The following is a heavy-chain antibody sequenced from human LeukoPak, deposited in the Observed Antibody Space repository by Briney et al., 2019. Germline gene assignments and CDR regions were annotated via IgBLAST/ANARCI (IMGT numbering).Heavy chain of an antibody. CDR1: GLSLGNYP. Sequence: GGSLRLSCEASGLSLGNYPMHWVRQAPGKGLEWITLITYDGAFDGGKTYYADSVKGRFTVSRDNSKNTLYLQMNSLRAEDTAVYYCARNWNYLFDNWGQGTLVTVSS. CDR2: ITYDGAFDGGKT. V-gene: IGHV3-30*07. CDR3: ARNWNYLFDN. J-gene: IGHJ4*02. D-gene: IGHD1-7*01.